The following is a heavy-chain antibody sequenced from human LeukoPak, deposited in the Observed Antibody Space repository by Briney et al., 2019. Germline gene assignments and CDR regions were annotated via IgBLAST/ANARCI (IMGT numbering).Heavy chain of an antibody. Sequence: GGSLRLSCAASGFIFNSYGMHWVRQAPGKGLEWVALILYDGSNKYYADSVKGRFTISRDNSKNTLYLQMNSLRAEDTAVYYCARSTISKSSTSFYGMDVWGQGTTVTVSS. J-gene: IGHJ6*02. CDR1: GFIFNSYG. V-gene: IGHV3-30-3*01. CDR3: ARSTISKSSTSFYGMDV. CDR2: ILYDGSNK. D-gene: IGHD2-2*01.